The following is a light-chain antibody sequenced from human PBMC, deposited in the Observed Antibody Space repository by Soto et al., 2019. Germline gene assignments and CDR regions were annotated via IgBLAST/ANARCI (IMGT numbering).Light chain of an antibody. CDR2: GAS. Sequence: EIVMTQPPATLSVSPGDRATLSCRAGQPLNNNVAWYQHKPGQAPRLLIYGASTRATGISARFSGSGSGTDFTLTISSLQPEDFATYHCQQSYSTPINFGQGTRLEIK. V-gene: IGKV3-15*01. CDR1: QPLNNN. J-gene: IGKJ5*01. CDR3: QQSYSTPIN.